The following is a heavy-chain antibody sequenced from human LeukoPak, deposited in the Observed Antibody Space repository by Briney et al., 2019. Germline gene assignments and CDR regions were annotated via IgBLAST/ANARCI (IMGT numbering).Heavy chain of an antibody. CDR3: ARLRYSSSWDFDY. CDR2: IYAGDFDT. Sequence: GESLKISCRGSGYSFTTYWIGWVRQMLVKSLWCMGTIYAGDFDTRYSPSFQGQFTISADKSFSTAYLKCSSLKASDTAMYYCARLRYSSSWDFDYWGQGTLVTVSS. V-gene: IGHV5-51*01. CDR1: GYSFTTYW. D-gene: IGHD6-13*01. J-gene: IGHJ4*02.